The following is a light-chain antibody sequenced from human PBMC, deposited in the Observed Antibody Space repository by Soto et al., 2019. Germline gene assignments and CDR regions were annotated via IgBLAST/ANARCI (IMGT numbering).Light chain of an antibody. J-gene: IGKJ1*01. Sequence: EIVMTQSPATLSVSPGERATLSCRASQSISNSLAWYQQKPGQAPRLLIYFKSTRATGIPTRFSGSGSGTQFTLTISSLQSEDFAVYYCQQYYNWPRTFGQGTKVDI. CDR2: FKS. CDR1: QSISNS. V-gene: IGKV3-15*01. CDR3: QQYYNWPRT.